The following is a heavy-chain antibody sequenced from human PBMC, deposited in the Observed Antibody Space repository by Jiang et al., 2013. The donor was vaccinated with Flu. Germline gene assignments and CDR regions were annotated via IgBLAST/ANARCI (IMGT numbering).Heavy chain of an antibody. CDR2: ITPFNGNT. D-gene: IGHD6-6*01. CDR1: GYTFTYRY. J-gene: IGHJ3*02. V-gene: IGHV1-45*02. Sequence: QLVESGAEVKKTGSSVKVSCKASGYTFTYRYLHWVRQAPGQALEWMGWITPFNGNTNYAQKFQDRVTITRDRSMSTAYMELSSLRSEDTAMYYCARSKGLSSSSVFGAFDIWGQGTMVTVSS. CDR3: ARSKGLSSSSVFGAFDI.